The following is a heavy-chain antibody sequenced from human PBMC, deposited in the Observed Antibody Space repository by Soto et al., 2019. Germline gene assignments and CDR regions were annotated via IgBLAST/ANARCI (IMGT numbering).Heavy chain of an antibody. CDR2: ISADGRDL. V-gene: IGHV3-30*18. D-gene: IGHD2-15*01. CDR3: AKSVPDPACRGGGCHRTFDY. J-gene: IGHJ4*02. Sequence: GGSLRLSCAASGFTLGAYVMHWVRQAPGKGLEWVAAISADGRDLFYAASVEGRFTISRDNSKSTLFLQMNSLRSEDTSVYSCAKSVPDPACRGGGCHRTFDYWGQGTLVTVSS. CDR1: GFTLGAYV.